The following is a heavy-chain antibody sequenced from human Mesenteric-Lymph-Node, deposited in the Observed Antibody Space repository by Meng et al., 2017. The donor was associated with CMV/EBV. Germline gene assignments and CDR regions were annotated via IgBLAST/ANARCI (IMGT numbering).Heavy chain of an antibody. CDR1: GYNFTNYY. Sequence: CKASGYNFTNYYIHWVRQAPGQGLEWMGWINPHFGGTSYALKFQGRVTMTRDTSVTTAYLALSKLTNDDTAIYYCTRVEHFGSGSFDHWGQGTLVTVSS. CDR3: TRVEHFGSGSFDH. D-gene: IGHD3-10*01. J-gene: IGHJ4*02. V-gene: IGHV1-2*02. CDR2: INPHFGGT.